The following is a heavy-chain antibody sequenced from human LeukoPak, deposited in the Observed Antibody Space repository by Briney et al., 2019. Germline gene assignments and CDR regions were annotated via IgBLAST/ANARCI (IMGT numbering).Heavy chain of an antibody. CDR1: GFTFSSYA. CDR3: AKEPIAVPGTFDY. CDR2: IIGSGGTT. V-gene: IGHV3-23*01. J-gene: IGHJ4*02. Sequence: PGGSPRLSCAASGFTFSSYAMSWVRQAPGKGLEWVSTIIGSGGTTYYADSVKGRFTISRDNSKNTLYLQMNSLRAEDTALYYCAKEPIAVPGTFDYWGQGTLVTVSS. D-gene: IGHD6-19*01.